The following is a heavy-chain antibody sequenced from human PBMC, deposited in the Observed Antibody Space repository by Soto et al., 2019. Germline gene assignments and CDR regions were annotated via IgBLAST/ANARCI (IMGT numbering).Heavy chain of an antibody. CDR2: ISAYSGNT. D-gene: IGHD2-8*01. CDR3: VIAGVYSRLYD. Sequence: GASVKVSCKASGYTFTSYGIIWVRQAPGQGREWMGWISAYSGNTNYAQKRQVRVTITTDTATATAHMWRSSLTPYDATVYYCVIAGVYSRLYDWAQGSLVTASS. CDR1: GYTFTSYG. J-gene: IGHJ4*02. V-gene: IGHV1-18*01.